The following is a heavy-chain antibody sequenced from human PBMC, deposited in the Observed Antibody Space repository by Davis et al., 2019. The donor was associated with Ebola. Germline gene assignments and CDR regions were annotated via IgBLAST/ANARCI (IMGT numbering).Heavy chain of an antibody. CDR3: ARGCIAARPGYYYGMNV. V-gene: IGHV3-23*01. D-gene: IGHD6-6*01. CDR1: GFTFSTYA. Sequence: GESLKISCAASGFTFSTYAMGWVRQAQGKGLEWVSDISSGGGALYYADSVKGRFTISRDNSKNTLYLQMNSLRAEDTAVYYWARGCIAARPGYYYGMNVWGKGTTVSVSS. J-gene: IGHJ6*04. CDR2: ISSGGGAL.